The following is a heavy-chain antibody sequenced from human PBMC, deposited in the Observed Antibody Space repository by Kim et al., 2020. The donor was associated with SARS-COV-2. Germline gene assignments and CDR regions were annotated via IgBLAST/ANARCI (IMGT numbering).Heavy chain of an antibody. Sequence: GGSLRLSCAASGFTFSSYAMSWVRQAPGKGLEWVSAISGSGGSTYYADSVKGRFTISRDNSKNTLYLQMNSLRAEDTAVYYCASLFSEILTGYSTNGNFDYWGQGTLVTVSS. J-gene: IGHJ4*02. CDR1: GFTFSSYA. CDR2: ISGSGGST. D-gene: IGHD3-9*01. CDR3: ASLFSEILTGYSTNGNFDY. V-gene: IGHV3-23*01.